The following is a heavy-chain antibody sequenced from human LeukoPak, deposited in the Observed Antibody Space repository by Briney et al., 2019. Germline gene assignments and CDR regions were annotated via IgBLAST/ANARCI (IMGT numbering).Heavy chain of an antibody. V-gene: IGHV4-30-4*01. J-gene: IGHJ5*02. D-gene: IGHD3-22*01. CDR1: GGSISSGDYY. CDR3: ARPYYYDSRIDP. CDR2: FYYSGST. Sequence: PSETLSLTCTVSGGSISSGDYYWIWMRQPPGKGLEWIGYFYYSGSTYYNPALKSRVTISVDTSKNQYSLKLSSVTAADTAVYYCARPYYYDSRIDPWGQGTLVTVSS.